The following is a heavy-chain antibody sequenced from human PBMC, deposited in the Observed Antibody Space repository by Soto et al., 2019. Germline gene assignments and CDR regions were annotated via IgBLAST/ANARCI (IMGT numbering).Heavy chain of an antibody. CDR2: IYGDDDK. CDR3: AYLPCSGGSCAWFSFSGMDV. Sequence: QITLKESGPTLVKPTQTLTLTCTFSGFSLSTSGVGVAWIRQPPGKALEWLALIYGDDDKRYRPSLESRLTITKDTPKNQVVLTMTNMDSVDTATYYCAYLPCSGGSCAWFSFSGMDVWGQGTTVTVSS. J-gene: IGHJ6*02. D-gene: IGHD2-15*01. V-gene: IGHV2-5*02. CDR1: GFSLSTSGVG.